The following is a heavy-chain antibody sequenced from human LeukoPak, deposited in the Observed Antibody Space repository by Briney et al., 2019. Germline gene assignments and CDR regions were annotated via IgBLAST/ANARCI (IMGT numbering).Heavy chain of an antibody. J-gene: IGHJ4*02. V-gene: IGHV1-18*01. Sequence: ASVKVSCKVSGYIVTELPLHWVRQAPGQGLEWMGWISAHNGDTNYARKFRGRVTLTTDTSTSTAYMELRSLKSDDTAVYYCARDQKRVVGVIDYWGQGTLVTVSS. CDR2: ISAHNGDT. D-gene: IGHD1-26*01. CDR1: GYIVTELP. CDR3: ARDQKRVVGVIDY.